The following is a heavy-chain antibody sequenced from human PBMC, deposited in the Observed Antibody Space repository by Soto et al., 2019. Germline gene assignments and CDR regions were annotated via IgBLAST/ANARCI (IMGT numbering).Heavy chain of an antibody. CDR1: GFTFSSYA. D-gene: IGHD1-26*01. J-gene: IGHJ4*02. CDR3: ARRGSGSYYDY. Sequence: EVQLLESGGGLVQPGGSLRLSCAASGFTFSSYAMRWVRQAPGKGLEWVSAISGSGGSTYYADSVKGRFTISRDNSKNTLYLPLNSLRAEDQAVYYCARRGSGSYYDYWGQGTLVTVSS. V-gene: IGHV3-23*01. CDR2: ISGSGGST.